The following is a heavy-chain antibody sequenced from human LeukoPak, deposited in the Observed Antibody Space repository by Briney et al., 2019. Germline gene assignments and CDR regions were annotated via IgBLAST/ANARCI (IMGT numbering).Heavy chain of an antibody. CDR1: GFTFSSYS. D-gene: IGHD3-10*01. Sequence: GGSLRLSCAASGFTFSSYSMNWVRQAPGKGLEWVSSIRSSSSYIYYADSVKGRFTISRDNAKNSLYLQMNSLRAEDTAVYYCARETPYGSGSYYYPDAFDIWGQGTMVTVSS. CDR2: IRSSSSYI. CDR3: ARETPYGSGSYYYPDAFDI. J-gene: IGHJ3*02. V-gene: IGHV3-21*01.